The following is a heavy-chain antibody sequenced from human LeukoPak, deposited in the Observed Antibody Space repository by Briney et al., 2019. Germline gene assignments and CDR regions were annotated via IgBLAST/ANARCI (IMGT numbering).Heavy chain of an antibody. CDR2: IYYSGST. J-gene: IGHJ4*02. CDR3: ARLIRSGSYPVDY. V-gene: IGHV4-39*01. D-gene: IGHD1-26*01. CDR1: GGSISSSSYY. Sequence: SETLSLTCTVSGGSISSSSYYWGWIRQPPGKGLEWIGSIYYSGSTYYNPSLKSRVTISVGTSKNQFSLKLSSVTAADTAVYYCARLIRSGSYPVDYWGQGTLVTVSS.